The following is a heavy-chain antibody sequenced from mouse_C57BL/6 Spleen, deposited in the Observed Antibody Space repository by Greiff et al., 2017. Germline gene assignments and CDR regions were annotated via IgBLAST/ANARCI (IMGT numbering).Heavy chain of an antibody. CDR1: GYAFTNYL. CDR3: ARDWEYYFDY. J-gene: IGHJ2*01. D-gene: IGHD4-1*01. V-gene: IGHV1-54*01. Sequence: VQVVESGAELVRPGTSVKVSCKASGYAFTNYLIEWVKQRPGQGLEWIGVINPGSGGTNYNEKFKGKATLTADKSSSAAYMQLSSLTSEDSAVYFCARDWEYYFDYWGQGTTLTVSS. CDR2: INPGSGGT.